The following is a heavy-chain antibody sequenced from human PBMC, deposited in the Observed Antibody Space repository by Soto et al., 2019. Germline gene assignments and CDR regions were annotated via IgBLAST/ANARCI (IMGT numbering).Heavy chain of an antibody. CDR2: IYHSGST. V-gene: IGHV4-4*02. D-gene: IGHD3-16*02. Sequence: QVQLQESGPGLVKPSGTLSLTCAVSGGSISSSNWWSWVRQPPGKGLEWIGEIYHSGSTNYNPSLKSRVTISVDKSKNQFSLKLSSVTAADTAVYYCARRPYYDYVWGSYRYPPFDYWGQGTLVTVSS. CDR1: GGSISSSNW. CDR3: ARRPYYDYVWGSYRYPPFDY. J-gene: IGHJ4*02.